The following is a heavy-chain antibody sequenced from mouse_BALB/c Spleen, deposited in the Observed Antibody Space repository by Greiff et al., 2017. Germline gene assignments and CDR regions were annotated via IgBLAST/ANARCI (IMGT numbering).Heavy chain of an antibody. CDR2: IWAGGST. V-gene: IGHV2-9*02. J-gene: IGHJ4*01. CDR1: GFSLTSYG. D-gene: IGHD2-14*01. CDR3: WYDGGLYAMDY. Sequence: VKVVESGPGLVAPSQSLSITCTVSGFSLTSYGVHWVRQPPGKGLEWLGVIWAGGSTNYNSALMSRLSISKDNSKSQVFLKMNSLQTDDTAMDYRWYDGGLYAMDYWGQGTSVTVSS.